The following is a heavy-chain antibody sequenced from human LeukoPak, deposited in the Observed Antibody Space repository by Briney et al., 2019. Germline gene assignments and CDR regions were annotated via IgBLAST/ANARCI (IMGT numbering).Heavy chain of an antibody. J-gene: IGHJ3*02. Sequence: GGSLRLSCAASGFTFSDYYMSWIRQAPGKGLEWVSYISSSGSTIYYADSVKGRFTISRDNAKNSLYLQMNSLRAEDTAVYYCARPQDMQWHGAFDIWGQGTMVTVSS. CDR1: GFTFSDYY. CDR2: ISSSGSTI. V-gene: IGHV3-11*04. CDR3: ARPQDMQWHGAFDI. D-gene: IGHD6-19*01.